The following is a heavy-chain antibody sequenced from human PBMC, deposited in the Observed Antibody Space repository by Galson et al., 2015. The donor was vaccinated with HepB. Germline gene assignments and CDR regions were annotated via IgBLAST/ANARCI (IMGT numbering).Heavy chain of an antibody. Sequence: GLEWVAVIWYDGSNKYYADSVKGRFTISRDNSKNTLYLQMNSLRAEDTAVYYCARGVYYGSLWFQHWGQGTLVTVSS. J-gene: IGHJ1*01. CDR3: ARGVYYGSLWFQH. V-gene: IGHV3-33*01. D-gene: IGHD3-10*01. CDR2: IWYDGSNK.